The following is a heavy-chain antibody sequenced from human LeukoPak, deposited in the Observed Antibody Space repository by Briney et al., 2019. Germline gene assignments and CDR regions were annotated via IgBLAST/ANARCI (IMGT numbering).Heavy chain of an antibody. Sequence: SETLSLTCTVSGYSISSGYYWGWIRQPPGKGLEWIGSIYHSGSTYYNPSLKSRVTISVDTSKNQFSLKLSSVTAADTAVYYCASLSYCSGGSCTEFHYWGQGTLVTVSS. J-gene: IGHJ4*02. D-gene: IGHD2-15*01. CDR3: ASLSYCSGGSCTEFHY. CDR2: IYHSGST. V-gene: IGHV4-38-2*02. CDR1: GYSISSGYY.